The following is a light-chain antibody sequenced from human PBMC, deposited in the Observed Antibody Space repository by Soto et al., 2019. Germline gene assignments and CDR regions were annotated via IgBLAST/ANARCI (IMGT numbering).Light chain of an antibody. Sequence: EVVMTHSPATLSVSPGERATLSCRASESVSRNLAWYQQKPGQAPRLLIYDASTRATGLPDRFSGGGSGTEFTLTISSLQSEDFVVYYCQQYHYWWTFGQGTKVDI. CDR1: ESVSRN. CDR2: DAS. CDR3: QQYHYWWT. V-gene: IGKV3-15*01. J-gene: IGKJ1*01.